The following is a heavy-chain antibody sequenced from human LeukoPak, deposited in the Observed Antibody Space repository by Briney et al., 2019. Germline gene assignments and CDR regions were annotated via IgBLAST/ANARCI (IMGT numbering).Heavy chain of an antibody. Sequence: GGSLRLSCAASGFTFSSYAVSWVRQAPGKGLEWVSSISSSSSYIYYADSVKGRFTISRDNAKNSLYLQMNSLRAEDTAVYYCAREPVVVVAAFDYWGQGTLVTVSS. CDR1: GFTFSSYA. V-gene: IGHV3-21*01. J-gene: IGHJ4*02. D-gene: IGHD2-15*01. CDR3: AREPVVVVAAFDY. CDR2: ISSSSSYI.